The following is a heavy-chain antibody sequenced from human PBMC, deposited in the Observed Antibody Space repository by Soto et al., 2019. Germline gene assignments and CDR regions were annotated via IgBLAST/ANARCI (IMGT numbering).Heavy chain of an antibody. Sequence: PGGSLRLSCAASGFTFSSYSMNWVRQAPGKGLEWVSYINSSSSTIYYADSVKGRFTISRDNAKNSLYLQMNSLRAEDTAVYYCARHPERIAQIGWFDPWGQGTLVTVSS. J-gene: IGHJ5*02. CDR2: INSSSSTI. V-gene: IGHV3-48*01. D-gene: IGHD6-13*01. CDR1: GFTFSSYS. CDR3: ARHPERIAQIGWFDP.